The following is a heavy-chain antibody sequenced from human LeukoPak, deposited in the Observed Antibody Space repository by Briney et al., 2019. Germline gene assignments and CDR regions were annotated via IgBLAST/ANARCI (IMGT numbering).Heavy chain of an antibody. V-gene: IGHV3-33*06. D-gene: IGHD3-10*01. CDR3: AKVSYYGSGSSHYFDY. CDR2: IWYDGSNK. CDR1: GFTFSSHG. Sequence: GGSLRLSCAASGFTFSSHGMHWVRQAPGKGLEWVAVIWYDGSNKYYADSVKGRFTISRDNSKNTLYLQMNSLRAEDTAVYYCAKVSYYGSGSSHYFDYWGQGTLVTVSS. J-gene: IGHJ4*02.